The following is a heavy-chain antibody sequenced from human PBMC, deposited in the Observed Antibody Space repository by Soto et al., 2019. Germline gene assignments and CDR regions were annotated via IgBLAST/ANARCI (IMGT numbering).Heavy chain of an antibody. CDR3: GRHKAANQYCSTTDCNYFAR. J-gene: IGHJ4*02. Sequence: SETLSLTCTVSGGSISSYYWSWIRQPPGKGLEWIGYIYYSGSTNYNPSLKSRVTISVDTSKNQFSLKLSSVTAADTAVYYCGRHKAANQYCSTTDCNYFARRGQGTPVPVSS. CDR1: GGSISSYY. V-gene: IGHV4-59*08. CDR2: IYYSGST. D-gene: IGHD2-2*01.